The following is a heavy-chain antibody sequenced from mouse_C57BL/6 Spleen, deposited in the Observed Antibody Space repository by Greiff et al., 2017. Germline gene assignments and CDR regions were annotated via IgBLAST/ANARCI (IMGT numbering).Heavy chain of an antibody. V-gene: IGHV1-76*01. Sequence: QVQLKQSGAELVRPGASVKLSCKASGYTFTDYYINWVKQRPGQGLEWIARIYPGSGNTYYNEKFKGKATLTAEKSSSTAYMQLSSLTSEDSAVYFCARDDDYDIYAMDYWGQGTSVTVSS. CDR1: GYTFTDYY. D-gene: IGHD2-4*01. CDR3: ARDDDYDIYAMDY. J-gene: IGHJ4*01. CDR2: IYPGSGNT.